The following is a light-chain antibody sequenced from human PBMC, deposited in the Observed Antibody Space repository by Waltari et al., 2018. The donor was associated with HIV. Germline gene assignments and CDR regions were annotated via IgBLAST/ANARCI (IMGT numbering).Light chain of an antibody. J-gene: IGLJ1*01. Sequence: QSALTQPASVSGSPGQSITISCTGTSHDVGRYDDVSWYQHHPGLAPTLVMYEVTNRPSGSSNRSSGSKSGNTSSLTIAGLQAEDEADYYCSSYVVNSTPYVFGSGTKVTVL. CDR1: SHDVGRYDD. CDR2: EVT. V-gene: IGLV2-14*01. CDR3: SSYVVNSTPYV.